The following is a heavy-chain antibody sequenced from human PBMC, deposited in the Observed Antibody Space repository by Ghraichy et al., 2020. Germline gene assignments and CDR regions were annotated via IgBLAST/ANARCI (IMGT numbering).Heavy chain of an antibody. V-gene: IGHV1-8*01. CDR3: ARFASKIRVRGVITPFDY. CDR2: MNPNSGNT. Sequence: ASVKVSCKASGYTFTSYDINWVRQATGQGLEWMGWMNPNSGNTGYAQKFQGRVTMTRNTSISTAYMELSSLRSEDTAVYYCARFASKIRVRGVITPFDYWGQGTLVTVSS. D-gene: IGHD3-10*01. J-gene: IGHJ4*02. CDR1: GYTFTSYD.